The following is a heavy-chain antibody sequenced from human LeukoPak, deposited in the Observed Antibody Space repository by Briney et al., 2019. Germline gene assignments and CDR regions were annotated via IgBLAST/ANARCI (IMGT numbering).Heavy chain of an antibody. CDR2: INPSGGST. V-gene: IGHV1-46*01. J-gene: IGHJ4*02. CDR1: GYTFTSYY. D-gene: IGHD3-3*01. Sequence: ASVKVSFKGSGYTFTSYYMHWVRQAPGQGREWMGIINPSGGSTSYTQKFQGRVTITRDTSTSTVYMELSSLRSEDTAVYYCARDPPYYDFWSGYPDYWGQGTLVTVSS. CDR3: ARDPPYYDFWSGYPDY.